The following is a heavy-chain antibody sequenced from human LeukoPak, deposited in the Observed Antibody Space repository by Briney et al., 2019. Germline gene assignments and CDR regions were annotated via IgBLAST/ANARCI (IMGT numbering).Heavy chain of an antibody. Sequence: SETLSLTCTVSGGSISSGGYYWSRIRQHPGKGLEWIGYIYYSGSTYYNPSLKSRVTISVDTSKNQFSLKLSSVTAADTAVYYCARVTTMIDNWFDPWGQGTLVTVSS. J-gene: IGHJ5*02. D-gene: IGHD3-22*01. V-gene: IGHV4-31*03. CDR1: GGSISSGGYY. CDR3: ARVTTMIDNWFDP. CDR2: IYYSGST.